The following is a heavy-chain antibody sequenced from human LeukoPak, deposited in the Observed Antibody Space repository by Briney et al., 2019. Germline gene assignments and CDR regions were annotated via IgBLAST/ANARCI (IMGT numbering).Heavy chain of an antibody. CDR3: ARDRGSYFSDAFDI. D-gene: IGHD1-26*01. Sequence: ASVKVSCKASGYTFTGYHMRWVRQAPGQGLEWMGRINPNSGGTNYVQRFQGRVTTTRDTSISTAYMELSRLISDDTAVYYCARDRGSYFSDAFDIWGQGTMVTVSS. V-gene: IGHV1-2*06. CDR1: GYTFTGYH. J-gene: IGHJ3*02. CDR2: INPNSGGT.